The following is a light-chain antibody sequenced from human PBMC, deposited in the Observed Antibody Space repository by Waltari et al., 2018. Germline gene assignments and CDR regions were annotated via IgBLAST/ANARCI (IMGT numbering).Light chain of an antibody. CDR2: VNSDSSH. CDR3: QTGGFGIWV. J-gene: IGLJ3*02. CDR1: SGHSNYA. V-gene: IGLV4-69*01. Sequence: QLLLTQSPSASASLGASVKLTCTLSSGHSNYAIAWHQQQPDKGPRYLMKVNSDSSHIKGDGIPDRFSGSSSGAERYLTISSLQSEDEADYYCQTGGFGIWVFGGGTKLTVL.